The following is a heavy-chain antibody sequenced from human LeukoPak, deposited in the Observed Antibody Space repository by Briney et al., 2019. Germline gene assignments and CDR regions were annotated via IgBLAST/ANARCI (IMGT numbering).Heavy chain of an antibody. J-gene: IGHJ6*02. CDR2: ISWDGIIK. Sequence: GGSLRLSCAASGFTFSSNALHWVRQAPGKGLEWVAFISWDGIIKYYAHSVKGRFTISRDNSKNSLYLQMNSLKTEDTAVYYCARGGVGATGFYYYGMDVWGQGTTVTVSS. CDR1: GFTFSSNA. D-gene: IGHD1-26*01. CDR3: ARGGVGATGFYYYGMDV. V-gene: IGHV3-30*04.